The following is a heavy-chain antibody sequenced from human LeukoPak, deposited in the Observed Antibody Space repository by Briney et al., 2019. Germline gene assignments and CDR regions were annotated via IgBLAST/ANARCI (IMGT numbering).Heavy chain of an antibody. J-gene: IGHJ4*02. Sequence: PSETLSLTCAVSGGSFSGYYWTWIRQPPGKGLEWIGEINHSGRTNYNPSLKSRVIMSVDTSKNQFSLKLSSVTAADTAVYYCARKGYYNLAFDYWGQGTLVTVSS. CDR3: ARKGYYNLAFDY. V-gene: IGHV4-34*01. D-gene: IGHD3-9*01. CDR1: GGSFSGYY. CDR2: INHSGRT.